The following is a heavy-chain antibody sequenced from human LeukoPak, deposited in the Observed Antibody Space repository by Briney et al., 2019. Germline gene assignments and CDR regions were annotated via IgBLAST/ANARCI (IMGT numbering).Heavy chain of an antibody. J-gene: IGHJ4*02. CDR2: ISGSGGST. Sequence: SWIRQPPGKGLEWVSAISGSGGSTYYAHSVKGRFTISRDNSKNTLYLQMNSLRAEDTAVYYCAKFGRYFYYFDYWGQGTLVTVSS. D-gene: IGHD1-26*01. CDR3: AKFGRYFYYFDY. V-gene: IGHV3-23*01.